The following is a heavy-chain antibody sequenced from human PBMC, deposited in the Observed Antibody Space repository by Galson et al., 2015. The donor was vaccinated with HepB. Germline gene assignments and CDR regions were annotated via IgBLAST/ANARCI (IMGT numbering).Heavy chain of an antibody. D-gene: IGHD6-19*01. V-gene: IGHV3-23*01. J-gene: IGHJ4*02. CDR3: AKMLAVAGTSLPDRDKANDY. CDR2: ISGSGGST. Sequence: SLRLSCAASGFTFSSYAMSWVRQAPGKGLEWVSAISGSGGSTYYADSVKGRFTISRDNSKNTLYLQMNSLRAEDTAVYYCAKMLAVAGTSLPDRDKANDYWGQGTLVTVSS. CDR1: GFTFSSYA.